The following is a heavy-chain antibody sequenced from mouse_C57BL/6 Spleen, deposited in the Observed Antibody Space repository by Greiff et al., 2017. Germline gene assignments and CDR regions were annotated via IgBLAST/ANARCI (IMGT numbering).Heavy chain of an antibody. CDR1: GYSFTDYN. V-gene: IGHV1-39*01. Sequence: VHVKQSGPELVQPGASVKISCKASGYSFTDYNMNLVKQSNGKSLEWIGVINPNYGTTSYNPKFKGKATFTVDQSSSTDDMQLNSLTSEDSAGYYWARGGYYYYGSSYWYFDVWGTGTTVTVSS. D-gene: IGHD1-1*01. CDR2: INPNYGTT. J-gene: IGHJ1*03. CDR3: ARGGYYYYGSSYWYFDV.